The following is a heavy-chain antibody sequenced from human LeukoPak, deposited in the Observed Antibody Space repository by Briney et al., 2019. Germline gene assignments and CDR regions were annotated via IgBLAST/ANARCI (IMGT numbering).Heavy chain of an antibody. V-gene: IGHV3-7*01. Sequence: GGSLRLSCAASGFTFSSYWMTWVRQAPGKGLEWLANIKQDGSEKNYGDSVKGRFTISRDNAENSLYLQMNSLRAEDTAVYYCARDAGNSGYVLLDFWGQGTLVTVS. J-gene: IGHJ4*02. D-gene: IGHD3-10*02. CDR1: GFTFSSYW. CDR2: IKQDGSEK. CDR3: ARDAGNSGYVLLDF.